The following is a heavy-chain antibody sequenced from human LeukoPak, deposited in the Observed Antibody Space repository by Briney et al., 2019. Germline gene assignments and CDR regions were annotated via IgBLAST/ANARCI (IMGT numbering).Heavy chain of an antibody. J-gene: IGHJ4*02. CDR1: GGSISSSSYY. D-gene: IGHD6-13*01. V-gene: IGHV4-39*01. Sequence: SETLSLTCTVSGGSISSSSYYWGWIRQPPGKGLEWIVSIYYSGSTYYNPSLKSRVTISVDTSKNQFSLKLSSVTAADTAVYYCARHSGRKYSSSWYYFDYWGQGTLVTVSS. CDR3: ARHSGRKYSSSWYYFDY. CDR2: IYYSGST.